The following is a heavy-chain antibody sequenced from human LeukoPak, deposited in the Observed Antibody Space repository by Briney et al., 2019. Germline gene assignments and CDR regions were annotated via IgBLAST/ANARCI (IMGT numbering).Heavy chain of an antibody. CDR2: IYYSGST. J-gene: IGHJ4*02. V-gene: IGHV4-39*07. CDR3: ASRYCSSTSCYDNFDY. D-gene: IGHD2-2*01. Sequence: PSETLSLTCTVSGGSISSSRYCWGWIRQPPGKGLEWIGTIYYSGSTYYNPSLKSRVTISVDTSKNQFSLKLSSVTAADTAVYYCASRYCSSTSCYDNFDYWGQGTLVTVSS. CDR1: GGSISSSRYC.